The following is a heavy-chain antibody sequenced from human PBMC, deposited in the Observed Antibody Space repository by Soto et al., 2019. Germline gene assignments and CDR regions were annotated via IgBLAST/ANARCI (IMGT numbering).Heavy chain of an antibody. CDR2: ISSSGSTI. CDR3: ARERFRSFDLDC. V-gene: IGHV3-48*01. J-gene: IGHJ4*02. D-gene: IGHD3-9*01. Sequence: GALRLSCAASGFTFTTYSMNWVRQAPGKGLQWISYISSSGSTIYYADSVKGRFTISRDNAQNSLYLQMNSLGAEDTAVYYCARERFRSFDLDCWGQGALVTGSS. CDR1: GFTFTTYS.